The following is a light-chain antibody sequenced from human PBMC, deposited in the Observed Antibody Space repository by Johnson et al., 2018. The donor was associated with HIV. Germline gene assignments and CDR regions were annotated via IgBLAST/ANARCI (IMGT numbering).Light chain of an antibody. J-gene: IGLJ1*01. CDR2: ENN. CDR3: GTWDTSLSAFV. CDR1: SSNIGNNY. Sequence: QSVLTQPPSVSAAPGQKVTISCSGSSSNIGNNYVSWYQQLPGTAPKLLIYENNKRTLGIPDRFSGSKSGPSATLGITGLQTGEEADFYGGTWDTSLSAFVFGTGTKVTV. V-gene: IGLV1-51*02.